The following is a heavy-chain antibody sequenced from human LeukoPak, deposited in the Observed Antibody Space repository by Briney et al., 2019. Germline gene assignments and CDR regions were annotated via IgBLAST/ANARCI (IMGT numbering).Heavy chain of an antibody. CDR2: INSDGSST. CDR3: ARGVITMVRGVINHASDI. J-gene: IGHJ3*02. CDR1: GFTFSSYW. Sequence: GGSLRLSCAASGFTFSSYWMHWVRHAPGKGLVWVSRINSDGSSTSYADSVKGRFTISRDNAKNTLYLQMNSLRAEDTAVYYCARGVITMVRGVINHASDIWGQGTMVTVSS. D-gene: IGHD3-10*01. V-gene: IGHV3-74*01.